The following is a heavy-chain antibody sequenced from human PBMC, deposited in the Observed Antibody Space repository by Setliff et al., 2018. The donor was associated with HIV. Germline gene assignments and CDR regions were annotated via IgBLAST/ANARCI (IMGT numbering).Heavy chain of an antibody. V-gene: IGHV4-39*07. Sequence: SETLSLTCTVSGGSISSSSYYWGWIRQPPGKGLEWIGSIYYSGSTYHNPSLKSRVTISVDTSKNQFSLKLNSVTAADTAVYYCARAKSLVRGVNYFDYWGQGTLVTVSS. D-gene: IGHD3-10*01. CDR1: GGSISSSSYY. CDR3: ARAKSLVRGVNYFDY. CDR2: IYYSGST. J-gene: IGHJ4*02.